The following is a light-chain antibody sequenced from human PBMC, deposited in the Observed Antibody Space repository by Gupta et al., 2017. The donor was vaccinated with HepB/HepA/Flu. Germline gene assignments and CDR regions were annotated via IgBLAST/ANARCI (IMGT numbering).Light chain of an antibody. J-gene: IGKJ1*01. CDR3: QQHNNWPPWT. Sequence: DILMTQFPATLSVSPGERATLSCRASQSVDSNLAWYQQKPGQAPRLLIYGASTRATGITARFSGSGCGKEFPLTISSRQSEDFAVYYCQQHNNWPPWTFGQGTKVEIK. CDR1: QSVDSN. V-gene: IGKV3-15*01. CDR2: GAS.